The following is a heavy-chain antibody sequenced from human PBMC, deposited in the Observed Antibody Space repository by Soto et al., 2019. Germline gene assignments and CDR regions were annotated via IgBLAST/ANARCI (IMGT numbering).Heavy chain of an antibody. V-gene: IGHV4-59*08. J-gene: IGHJ4*02. CDR1: GGSISSYY. Sequence: EALSLTCTVSGGSISSYYWSWIRQPPGKGLEWIGYIYYSGSTYYNPSLKSRVTISVDTSKNQFSLKLSSVTAADTAVYYCARGTYSSGWYFDYWGQGTLVTVSS. D-gene: IGHD6-19*01. CDR2: IYYSGST. CDR3: ARGTYSSGWYFDY.